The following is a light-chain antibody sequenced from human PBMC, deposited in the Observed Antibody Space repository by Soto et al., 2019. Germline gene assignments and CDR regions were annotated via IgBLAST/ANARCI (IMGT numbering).Light chain of an antibody. J-gene: IGKJ5*01. CDR2: GAS. Sequence: EIVLTQSPATLSVSPGERATLSCRASQSVSNNYLAWYQQKPGQAPRLLIYGASNRATGIPDRFSGSGSGTDLTLTISRLEPEDFALYYCQQYGSSPITFGQGTRLEIK. CDR3: QQYGSSPIT. CDR1: QSVSNNY. V-gene: IGKV3-20*01.